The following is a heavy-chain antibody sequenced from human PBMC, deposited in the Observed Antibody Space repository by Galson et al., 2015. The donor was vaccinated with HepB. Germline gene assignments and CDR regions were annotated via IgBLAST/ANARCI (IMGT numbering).Heavy chain of an antibody. Sequence: SLRLSCAASGFTFSSYWMSWVRQAPGKGLEWVANIKQDGSEKYYVDSVKGRFTISRDNAKNSLYLQMNSLRAEGTAVYYCARGGRARAAYYDFWSGYYNDYWCQGTLLTVSS. CDR2: IKQDGSEK. CDR3: ARGGRARAAYYDFWSGYYNDY. J-gene: IGHJ4*02. CDR1: GFTFSSYW. D-gene: IGHD3-3*01. V-gene: IGHV3-7*03.